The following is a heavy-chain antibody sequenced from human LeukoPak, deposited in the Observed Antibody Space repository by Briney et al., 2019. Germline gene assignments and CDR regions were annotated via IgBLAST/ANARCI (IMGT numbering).Heavy chain of an antibody. V-gene: IGHV4-4*07. CDR1: GGSISSYY. Sequence: SETLSLTCTVSGGSISSYYWSWIRQPAGKGLEWIGRIYTSGSTNYNPSLKSRVTISVDTSKNQFSLKLSSVTAADTAVYYCAREQVYYYDSSGYYSYFDYWGQGTLVTVSS. CDR3: AREQVYYYDSSGYYSYFDY. J-gene: IGHJ4*02. CDR2: IYTSGST. D-gene: IGHD3-22*01.